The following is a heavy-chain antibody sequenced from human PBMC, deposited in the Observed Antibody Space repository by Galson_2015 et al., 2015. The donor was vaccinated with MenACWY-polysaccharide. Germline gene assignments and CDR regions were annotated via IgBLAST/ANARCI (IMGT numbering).Heavy chain of an antibody. CDR2: IHHSGST. V-gene: IGHV4-38-2*01. D-gene: IGHD1-26*01. J-gene: IGHJ4*02. CDR3: ARVEKYSGSYYILH. Sequence: ETLSLTCAVSGYSISSGYYWGWIRQPPGKGLEWIGSIHHSGSTYYNPSLKSRVTISVDTSKNQFSLKLSSVTAADTAVYYCARVEKYSGSYYILHWGQGTLVTVSS. CDR1: GYSISSGYY.